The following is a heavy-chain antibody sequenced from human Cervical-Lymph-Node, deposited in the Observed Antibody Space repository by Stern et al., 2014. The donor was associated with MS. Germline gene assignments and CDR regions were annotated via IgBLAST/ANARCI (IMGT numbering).Heavy chain of an antibody. J-gene: IGHJ4*02. V-gene: IGHV5-51*01. CDR1: GYNFASYW. Sequence: VQLGQSGAEVKKPGESLKISCKGSGYNFASYWIGWVRQVPGKGLEWMGIIYPDDSDARYTPSFQGQVTMSADESIGTAYLQWSSLKASDTAFYFCARKGTYGLDYWGQGALVTVSS. CDR3: ARKGTYGLDY. D-gene: IGHD3-10*01. CDR2: IYPDDSDA.